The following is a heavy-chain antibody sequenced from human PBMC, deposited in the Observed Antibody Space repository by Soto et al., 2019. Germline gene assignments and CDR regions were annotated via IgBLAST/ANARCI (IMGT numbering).Heavy chain of an antibody. V-gene: IGHV3-30-3*01. CDR3: AREYRITIFGVVITQKYYFDY. D-gene: IGHD3-3*01. CDR1: GFTFSSYA. Sequence: QTGGSLRLSCAASGFTFSSYAMHWVRQAPGKGLEWVAVISYDGSNKYYADSVKGRFTISRDNSKNTLYLQMNSLRAEDTAVYYCAREYRITIFGVVITQKYYFDYWGQGTLVTVSS. J-gene: IGHJ4*02. CDR2: ISYDGSNK.